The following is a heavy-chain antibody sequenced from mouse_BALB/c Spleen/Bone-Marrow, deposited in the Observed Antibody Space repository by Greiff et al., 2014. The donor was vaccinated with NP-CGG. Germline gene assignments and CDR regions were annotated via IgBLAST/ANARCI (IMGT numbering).Heavy chain of an antibody. CDR3: ARSGERYGAMDY. J-gene: IGHJ4*01. CDR2: ISDGGGYT. CDR1: GFTFSDYY. D-gene: IGHD2-10*02. Sequence: DVQLVESGGGLVKPGGSLKLSCAASGFTFSDYYMYWVRQTPEKRLEWAATISDGGGYTYYPDSVWGRFTISRDNAKNNLYLQMSSLKSEDTAMYYCARSGERYGAMDYWGQGTSVTVFS. V-gene: IGHV5-4*02.